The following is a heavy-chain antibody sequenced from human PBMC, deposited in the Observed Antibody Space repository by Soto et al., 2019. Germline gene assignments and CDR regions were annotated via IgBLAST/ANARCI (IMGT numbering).Heavy chain of an antibody. D-gene: IGHD4-17*01. CDR3: ARPDFGDYWYFDL. Sequence: SVKVSCNASGGTFSSHTFSWVRQAPGQGLEWMGRIIPALGTATYAQKFQGRVTITADESATTVYMELNSLRSEDTSVYYCARPDFGDYWYFDLWGRGTLVTVSS. J-gene: IGHJ2*01. CDR2: IIPALGTA. V-gene: IGHV1-69*08. CDR1: GGTFSSHT.